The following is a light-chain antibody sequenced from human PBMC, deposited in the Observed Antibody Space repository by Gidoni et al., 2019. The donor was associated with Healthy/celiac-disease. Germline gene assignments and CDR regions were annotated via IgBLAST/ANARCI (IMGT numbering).Light chain of an antibody. CDR3: QQYDNLPLT. Sequence: DIQMTQSPSSLSASVGDRVTITCQASQDVSNYLNWYQQKPGKAPKLLIYDASNLETVVPSRFSGSGSGTDFTFTLRSLQPEDIATYYCQQYDNLPLTFXGXTKVEIK. CDR2: DAS. J-gene: IGKJ4*01. V-gene: IGKV1-33*01. CDR1: QDVSNY.